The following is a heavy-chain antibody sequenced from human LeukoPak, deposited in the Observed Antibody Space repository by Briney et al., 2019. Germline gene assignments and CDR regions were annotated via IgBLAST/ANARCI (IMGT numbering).Heavy chain of an antibody. CDR2: INAGNGNT. CDR1: GYTFTSYA. Sequence: ASVKVSCKASGYTFTSYAMHWVRQAPGQRLEWMGWINAGNGNTKYSQKFQGRVTITRDTSASTAYMELSSLRSEDTAVYYCARDEGIAVAGTFGYWGQGTQVTVSS. CDR3: ARDEGIAVAGTFGY. J-gene: IGHJ4*02. V-gene: IGHV1-3*01. D-gene: IGHD6-19*01.